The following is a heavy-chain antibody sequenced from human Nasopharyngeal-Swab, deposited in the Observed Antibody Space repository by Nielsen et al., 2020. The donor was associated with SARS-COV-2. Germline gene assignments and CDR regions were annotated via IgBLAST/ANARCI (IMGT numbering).Heavy chain of an antibody. V-gene: IGHV3-13*04. CDR3: ARGWRDGYSHYYYYGMDV. D-gene: IGHD5-24*01. J-gene: IGHJ6*02. CDR2: IGTAGDT. CDR1: GFTFSSYD. Sequence: GGSLRLSCAAPGFTFSSYDMHWVRQATGKGLEWVSAIGTAGDTYYPGSVKGRFTISRENAKNSLYLQMNSLRAGDTAVYYCARGWRDGYSHYYYYGMDVWGQGTTVTVSS.